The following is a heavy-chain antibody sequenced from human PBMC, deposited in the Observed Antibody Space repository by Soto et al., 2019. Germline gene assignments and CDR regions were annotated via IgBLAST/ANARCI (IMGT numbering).Heavy chain of an antibody. D-gene: IGHD3-3*01. CDR3: ARREITIFGVVILDSNNWFDP. V-gene: IGHV4-4*02. CDR2: IYHSGST. Sequence: PSETLSLTCAVSGGSISSSNWWSWDRQPPGKGLEWIGEIYHSGSTNYNPSLKSRVTISVDKSKNQFSLKLSSVTAADTAVYYCARREITIFGVVILDSNNWFDPWGQGTLVTVSS. CDR1: GGSISSSNW. J-gene: IGHJ5*02.